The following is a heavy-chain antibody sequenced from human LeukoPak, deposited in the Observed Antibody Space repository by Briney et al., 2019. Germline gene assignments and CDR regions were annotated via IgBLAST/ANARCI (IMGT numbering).Heavy chain of an antibody. CDR1: DSIFPNYC. CDR2: IYPDDSDT. V-gene: IGHV5-51*01. J-gene: IGHJ4*02. Sequence: GASLQISCKHSDSIFPNYCIGWVRQLPGKGLEWMGIIYPDDSDTRYSPSYQGQVTISADKYISTAYLQWSSLKASATAMYYCAIGRGGRQLGDYWGQGTLVTVSS. CDR3: AIGRGGRQLGDY. D-gene: IGHD6-13*01.